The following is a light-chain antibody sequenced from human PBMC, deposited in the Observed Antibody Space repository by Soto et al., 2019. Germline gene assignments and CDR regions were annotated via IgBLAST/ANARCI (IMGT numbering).Light chain of an antibody. J-gene: IGLJ2*01. V-gene: IGLV2-14*01. CDR3: SSYTGSNTPVV. Sequence: QSALTHPASVSGSPGQSITISCTGTSSDVGGYNYVSWYQQHPGKAPNLIIFDVSNRPSGVSNRFSGSKSGNSASLTISGLQAEDEADYYCSSYTGSNTPVVFGGGTKVTVL. CDR1: SSDVGGYNY. CDR2: DVS.